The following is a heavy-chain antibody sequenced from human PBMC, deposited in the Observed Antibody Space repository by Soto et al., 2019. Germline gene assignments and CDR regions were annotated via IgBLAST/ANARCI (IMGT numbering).Heavy chain of an antibody. CDR3: ASGADYYDSSGSIDY. J-gene: IGHJ4*02. CDR2: IIPILGIA. V-gene: IGHV1-69*02. D-gene: IGHD3-22*01. CDR1: GGTFSSYT. Sequence: SVKVSCKASGGTFSSYTISWVRQAPGQGLEWMGRIIPILGIANYAQKFQGRVTITADKSTSTAYMELSSLRSEDTAVYYCASGADYYDSSGSIDYWGQGTLVTVSS.